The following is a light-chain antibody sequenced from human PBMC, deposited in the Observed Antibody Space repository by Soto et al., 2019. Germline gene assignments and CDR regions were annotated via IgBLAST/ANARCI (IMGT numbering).Light chain of an antibody. CDR1: QSVSSR. V-gene: IGKV3-15*01. CDR3: QQYNNWWT. CDR2: GAS. Sequence: EVVMTQSPATLSMSPGERATLSCRASQSVSSRLAWYQQKPCQAPRLLIYGASTRATGIPDRFSGSGSETEFTLTISSLQDEDFAIYYCQQYNNWWTFGQGTKVEIK. J-gene: IGKJ1*01.